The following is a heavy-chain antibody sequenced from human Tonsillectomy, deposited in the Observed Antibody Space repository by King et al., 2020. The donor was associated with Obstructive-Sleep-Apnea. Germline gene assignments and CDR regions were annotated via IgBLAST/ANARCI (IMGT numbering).Heavy chain of an antibody. J-gene: IGHJ6*02. CDR3: AKNKFHLIGPQYYYGMDV. Sequence: VQLVESGGGLVQPGRSLRLSCAASGFTFDDYAMHWVRQAPGKGLEWVSSISWNSGSIVYADSVKGRFTISRDNAKNSLYLQMNSLRAEDTAFYYCAKNKFHLIGPQYYYGMDVWGQGTTVTVFS. CDR1: GFTFDDYA. V-gene: IGHV3-9*01. D-gene: IGHD3-9*01. CDR2: ISWNSGSI.